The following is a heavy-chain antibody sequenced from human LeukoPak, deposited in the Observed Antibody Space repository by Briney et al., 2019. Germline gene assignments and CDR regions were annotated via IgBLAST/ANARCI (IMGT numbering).Heavy chain of an antibody. V-gene: IGHV3-30*02. J-gene: IGHJ5*02. CDR3: AKVRYCSSTSCYIGEFDP. CDR1: GFTFSSYG. Sequence: GGSLRLSCAASGFTFSSYGMHWVRQAPGKGLEWVAFIRYDGSNKYYADSVKGRFTISRDNSKNTLYLQMNSLRAEDTAVYYYAKVRYCSSTSCYIGEFDPWGEGTLVTVSS. D-gene: IGHD2-2*02. CDR2: IRYDGSNK.